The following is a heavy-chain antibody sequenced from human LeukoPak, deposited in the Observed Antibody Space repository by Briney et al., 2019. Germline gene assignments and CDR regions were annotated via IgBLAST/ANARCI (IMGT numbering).Heavy chain of an antibody. CDR1: GFTFSSYW. J-gene: IGHJ4*02. CDR2: IRSKAYGGTT. D-gene: IGHD2-21*02. CDR3: TSAHPPYCGGDCYSVY. Sequence: GGSLRLSCAASGFTFSSYWMSWFRQAPGKGLEWVGFIRSKAYGGTTEYAASVKGRFTISRDDSKSIAYLQMNSLKTEDTAVYYSTSAHPPYCGGDCYSVYWGQGTLVTVSS. V-gene: IGHV3-49*03.